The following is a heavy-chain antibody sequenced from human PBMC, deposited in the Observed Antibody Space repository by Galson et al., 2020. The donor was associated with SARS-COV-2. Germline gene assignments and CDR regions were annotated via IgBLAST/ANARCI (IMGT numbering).Heavy chain of an antibody. CDR2: FSGITAST. V-gene: IGHV3-23*01. CDR1: GFTFSTYA. Sequence: TGGSLRLSCEASGFTFSTYAMSWVRQAPEKGLEWVSTFSGITASTFYADSVKGRFTISRDSSRNTLYLQMNSLRAEDTARYYCAKVRDVGDTPMVFDSWGQGTLVTVSS. J-gene: IGHJ4*02. D-gene: IGHD5-18*01. CDR3: AKVRDVGDTPMVFDS.